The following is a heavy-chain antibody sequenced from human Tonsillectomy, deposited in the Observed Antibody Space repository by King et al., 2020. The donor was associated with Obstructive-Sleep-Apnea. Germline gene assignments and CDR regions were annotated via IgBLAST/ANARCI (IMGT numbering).Heavy chain of an antibody. CDR1: GFTFYCYW. Sequence: EVQLVESGGGLVQPGGSLRLSCAASGFTFYCYWMHWFRPAPGRGLVWVSRIDSDGGSTSYGDSVKGRFTISCDNAKHNLYLQMNSLSAEDTAGYYCARRTVFGLLIYYGMDVWGQGTTVTVSS. CDR3: ARRTVFGLLIYYGMDV. J-gene: IGHJ6*02. D-gene: IGHD3/OR15-3a*01. CDR2: IDSDGGST. V-gene: IGHV3-74*01.